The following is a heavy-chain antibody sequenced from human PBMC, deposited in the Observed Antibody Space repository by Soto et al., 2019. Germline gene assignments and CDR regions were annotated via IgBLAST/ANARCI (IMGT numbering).Heavy chain of an antibody. CDR3: ARKEGLGVVIMDYYYGMDV. CDR2: INHSGST. Sequence: SETLSLTCAIYGGSFSGYYLSWLRQPPGKGLEWIGEINHSGSTNYNPSLKSRVTISADTSKNQFSLKLSSVTAADTAVYYCARKEGLGVVIMDYYYGMDVWGQGTTVT. CDR1: GGSFSGYY. J-gene: IGHJ6*02. V-gene: IGHV4-34*01. D-gene: IGHD3-3*01.